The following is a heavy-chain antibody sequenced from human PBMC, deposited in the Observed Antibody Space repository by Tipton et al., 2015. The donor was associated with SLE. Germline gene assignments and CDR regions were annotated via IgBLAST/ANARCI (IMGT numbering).Heavy chain of an antibody. CDR2: IIHSGVT. V-gene: IGHV4-34*12. D-gene: IGHD1-14*01. J-gene: IGHJ4*02. Sequence: GLVKPSQTLSLTCAVYGESFNGYFWTWIRQPPGKGLEWIAEIIHSGVTNYNPSLRSRVTISVDMSKNQVSLKLSSVTAADTAVYYCARVATTEVFDYWGQGTLVTVSS. CDR3: ARVATTEVFDY. CDR1: GESFNGYF.